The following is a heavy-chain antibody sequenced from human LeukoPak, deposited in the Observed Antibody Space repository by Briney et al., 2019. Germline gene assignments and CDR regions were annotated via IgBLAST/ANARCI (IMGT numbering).Heavy chain of an antibody. J-gene: IGHJ4*02. D-gene: IGHD3-9*01. CDR3: AKDGLYFDGSTHIYYFDS. CDR1: GLSIGGYA. Sequence: GGALRLSCAAPGLSIGGYAMTWVPQTPGKGLEWVSSITYNGADTYYLDSVEARFTISRDNSRCTLYLQMDSLTAEDTALYYCAKDGLYFDGSTHIYYFDSWGQGTLVAVSS. V-gene: IGHV3-23*01. CDR2: ITYNGADT.